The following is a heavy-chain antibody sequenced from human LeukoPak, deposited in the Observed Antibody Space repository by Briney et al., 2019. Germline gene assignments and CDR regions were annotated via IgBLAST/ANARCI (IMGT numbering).Heavy chain of an antibody. CDR3: ARDLGSTSRLYYYGMDV. CDR1: GRSISSYY. Sequence: SETLSLTCTVSGRSISSYYWSWLRQPPGKGLEWLGYIYYSGSTNYHPSLKTRVTISVDTSKNPFSLKLSSVTPADTAVYYCARDLGSTSRLYYYGMDVWGQGTTVTVSS. D-gene: IGHD2-2*01. CDR2: IYYSGST. V-gene: IGHV4-59*01. J-gene: IGHJ6*02.